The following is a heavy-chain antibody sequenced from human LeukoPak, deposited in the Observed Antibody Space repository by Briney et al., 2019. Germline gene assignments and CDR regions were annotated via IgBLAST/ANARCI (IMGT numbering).Heavy chain of an antibody. CDR3: ARVIRAAPGKGYFDY. Sequence: GGSLRLSCATSGFIFSTYALSWVRQATGKGLEWASSISGSGGSTYHADSVKGRFTISRDSSKNTLYLQMNSLRAEDTAIYYCARVIRAAPGKGYFDYWGQGTLVTVSS. D-gene: IGHD6-13*01. V-gene: IGHV3-23*01. CDR2: ISGSGGST. J-gene: IGHJ4*02. CDR1: GFIFSTYA.